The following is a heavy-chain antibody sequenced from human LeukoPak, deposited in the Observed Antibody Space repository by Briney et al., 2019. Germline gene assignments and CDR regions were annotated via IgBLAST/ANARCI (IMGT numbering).Heavy chain of an antibody. CDR2: ISYDGSNK. J-gene: IGHJ5*02. CDR1: GFTFSSYG. CDR3: AKDRYSSSWYGWFDP. D-gene: IGHD6-13*01. Sequence: PGGSHPRSCAASGFTFSSYGLHWVRQAPGKGLEWVAVISYDGSNKYYADSVKGRFTISRDNSKNTLYLQMNSLRAEDTAVYYCAKDRYSSSWYGWFDPWGQENPVSVSS. V-gene: IGHV3-30*18.